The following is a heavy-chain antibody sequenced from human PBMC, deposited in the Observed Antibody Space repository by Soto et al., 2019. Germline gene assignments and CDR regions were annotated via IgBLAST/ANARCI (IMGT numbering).Heavy chain of an antibody. J-gene: IGHJ5*02. V-gene: IGHV3-9*01. CDR1: GFTFDDYA. CDR3: AKGISTGTTTFSWFDP. D-gene: IGHD1-1*01. CDR2: ISWNSGSI. Sequence: EVQLVESGGGLVQPGRSLRLSCAASGFTFDDYAMHWVRQLPGKGLEWVSGISWNSGSIGYADSVKGRFTISRDNAKNSLYLQMNNLRAEDTAFYYCAKGISTGTTTFSWFDPWGQGTLVTVSS.